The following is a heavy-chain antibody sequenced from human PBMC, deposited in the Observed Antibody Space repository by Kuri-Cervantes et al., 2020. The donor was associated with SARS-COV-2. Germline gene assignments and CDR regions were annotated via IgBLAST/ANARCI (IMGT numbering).Heavy chain of an antibody. CDR1: GFTFSSYW. V-gene: IGHV3-33*08. D-gene: IGHD3-10*01. CDR3: ARDSITMVQGVTSDAFDI. Sequence: GGSLRLSCAASGFTFSSYWMSWVRQAPGKGLEWVAVIWYDGSNKYYADSVKGRFTISRDNAKNSLYLQMNSLRAEDTAVYYCARDSITMVQGVTSDAFDIWGQGTMVTVSS. CDR2: IWYDGSNK. J-gene: IGHJ3*02.